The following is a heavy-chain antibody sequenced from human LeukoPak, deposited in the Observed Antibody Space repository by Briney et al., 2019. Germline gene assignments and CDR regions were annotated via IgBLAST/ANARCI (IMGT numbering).Heavy chain of an antibody. CDR1: GFTFSDYA. V-gene: IGHV3-23*01. CDR2: ISGGGDGA. D-gene: IGHD3-10*01. CDR3: TTSWPKVREGDQ. J-gene: IGHJ4*02. Sequence: GGSLRLSCAASGFTFSDYAMRWVRQAPGKGLEWLSEISGGGDGAYHADSVKGRCTISRDNSKNTLYLQMNSLRAEDTAVYYCTTSWPKVREGDQWGQGTLVTVSS.